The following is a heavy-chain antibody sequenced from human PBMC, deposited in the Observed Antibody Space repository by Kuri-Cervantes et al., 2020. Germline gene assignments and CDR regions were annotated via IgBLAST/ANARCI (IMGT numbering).Heavy chain of an antibody. V-gene: IGHV4-34*01. CDR1: GGSLSGYY. CDR3: ARGQANYYDSSGYYYGHAFDI. CDR2: INHSGST. Sequence: SQTLSLTCAVYGGSLSGYYWSWIRQPPGKGLEWIGEINHSGSTKYNPSLKSRVTISVDTSKNQFSLKLSSVTAADTAVYYCARGQANYYDSSGYYYGHAFDIWGQGTMVTVSS. D-gene: IGHD3-22*01. J-gene: IGHJ3*02.